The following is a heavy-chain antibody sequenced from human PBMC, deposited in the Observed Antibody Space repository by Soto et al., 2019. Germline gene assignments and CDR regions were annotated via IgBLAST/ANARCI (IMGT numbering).Heavy chain of an antibody. J-gene: IGHJ3*02. D-gene: IGHD3-22*01. V-gene: IGHV3-23*01. CDR1: GFTFSSYA. CDR2: ISGSGGST. CDR3: AKGIPFSYDSSGPDAFDI. Sequence: GGSPRLSCAASGFTFSSYAMSWVRQAPGKGLEWVSAISGSGGSTYYADSVKGRFTISRDNSKNTLYLQMNSLRAEDTAVYYCAKGIPFSYDSSGPDAFDIWGQGTMVTVSS.